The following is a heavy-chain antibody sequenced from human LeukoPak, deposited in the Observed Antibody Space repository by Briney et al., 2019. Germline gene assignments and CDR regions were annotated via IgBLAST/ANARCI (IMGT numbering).Heavy chain of an antibody. CDR2: ISSSGGTI. Sequence: PGGSLRLSCAASGFTFSSYEMNWVRQAPGKGLEWVSYISSSGGTIYYADSVKGRFTISRDNAKNSLYLQMNSLRAEDTAVYYCARDGWELGDDAFDIWGQGTMVTVSS. CDR3: ARDGWELGDDAFDI. CDR1: GFTFSSYE. D-gene: IGHD1-26*01. V-gene: IGHV3-48*03. J-gene: IGHJ3*02.